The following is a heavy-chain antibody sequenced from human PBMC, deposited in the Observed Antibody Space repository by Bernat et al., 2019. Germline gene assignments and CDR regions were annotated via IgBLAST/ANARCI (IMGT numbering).Heavy chain of an antibody. CDR1: GITFSSYG. CDR3: ARGTWYSSSWYPSS. J-gene: IGHJ5*02. Sequence: QVQLVESGGGVVQPGRSLRLSCAASGITFSSYGMHWVRQAPGKGLAGVAVIWYDGSNKYYADSVKGRFTISRDNSKNTLYLQMNSLRAEDTAVYYCARGTWYSSSWYPSSWGQGTLVTVSS. CDR2: IWYDGSNK. D-gene: IGHD6-13*01. V-gene: IGHV3-33*01.